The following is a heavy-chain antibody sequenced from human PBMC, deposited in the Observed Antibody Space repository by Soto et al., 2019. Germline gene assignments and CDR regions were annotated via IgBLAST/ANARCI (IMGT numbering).Heavy chain of an antibody. CDR2: IYYSGST. D-gene: IGHD3-22*01. J-gene: IGHJ1*01. Sequence: PSETLSLTCTVSGGSISSYYWSWIRQPPGKGLEWIGYIYYSGSTNYNPSLNSRVTISVDTSKNQFSLKLSSVTAADTAVYYCAREAPDYYDSSGYNPRYFQHWGQGTLVTVSS. CDR3: AREAPDYYDSSGYNPRYFQH. CDR1: GGSISSYY. V-gene: IGHV4-59*01.